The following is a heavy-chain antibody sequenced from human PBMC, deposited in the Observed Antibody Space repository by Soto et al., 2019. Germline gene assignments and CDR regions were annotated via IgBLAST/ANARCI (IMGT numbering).Heavy chain of an antibody. V-gene: IGHV3-33*01. Sequence: QVQLVESGGGVVQRGGSLRLSCAASGFTFSSYGMHWVRQAPGKGLEWVAVIWYDGSNKYYADSVKGRYTISRDDSKNRVYLPMHSLGPEDTAVYYCTRDPLIAVAAYDAFDIWGEGTSVTVSS. CDR1: GFTFSSYG. D-gene: IGHD6-19*01. CDR2: IWYDGSNK. CDR3: TRDPLIAVAAYDAFDI. J-gene: IGHJ3*02.